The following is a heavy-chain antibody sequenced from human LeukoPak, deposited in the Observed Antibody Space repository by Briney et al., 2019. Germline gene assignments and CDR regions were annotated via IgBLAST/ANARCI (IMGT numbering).Heavy chain of an antibody. CDR2: ISSSSSYI. J-gene: IGHJ6*02. CDR3: ARDDSPYLGYYGMDV. CDR1: GFTFSSYS. D-gene: IGHD3-16*01. Sequence: PGGSLRLSCAASGFTFSSYSMNWVRQAPGKGLGWVSSISSSSSYIYYADSVKGRFTISRDNAKNSLYLQMNSLRAEDTAVYYCARDDSPYLGYYGMDVWGQGTTVTVSS. V-gene: IGHV3-21*01.